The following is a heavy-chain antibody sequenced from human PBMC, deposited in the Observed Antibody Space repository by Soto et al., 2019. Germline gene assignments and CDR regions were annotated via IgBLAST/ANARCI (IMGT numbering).Heavy chain of an antibody. CDR3: AKEGPPLYDFWSGYLLDV. V-gene: IGHV3-23*01. Sequence: GGSLRLSCAASGFTFSSYAMSWVRQAPGKGLEWVSAISGSGGSTYYADSVKGRFTISRDNSKNTLYLQMNSLRAEDTAVYYCAKEGPPLYDFWSGYLLDVWGKGTTVTVSS. CDR2: ISGSGGST. CDR1: GFTFSSYA. J-gene: IGHJ6*04. D-gene: IGHD3-3*01.